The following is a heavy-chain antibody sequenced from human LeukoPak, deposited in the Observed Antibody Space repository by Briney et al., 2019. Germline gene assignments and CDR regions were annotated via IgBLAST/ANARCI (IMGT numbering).Heavy chain of an antibody. Sequence: ASVKVSCKASGYTFTSYGISWVRQAPGQGLEWMGGIIPIFGTANYAQKFQGRVTITADESTSTAYMELSSLRSEDTAVYYCATHQYYYDSSGYTDWGQGTLVTVSS. V-gene: IGHV1-69*13. J-gene: IGHJ4*02. CDR2: IIPIFGTA. D-gene: IGHD3-22*01. CDR3: ATHQYYYDSSGYTD. CDR1: GYTFTSYG.